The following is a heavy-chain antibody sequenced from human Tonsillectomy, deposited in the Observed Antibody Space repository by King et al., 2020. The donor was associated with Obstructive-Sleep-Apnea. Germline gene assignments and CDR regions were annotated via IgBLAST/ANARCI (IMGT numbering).Heavy chain of an antibody. CDR2: INHSGST. Sequence: VQLQQWGAGLLKPSETLSLTCAVYGGSFSGYYWSWIRQTPGKGLEWIGEINHSGSTNYNPSLKSRVTISVDTSKNQFSLNLSSVTAADTAGYYCASAAGTSAVFFDYWGQGTLVTVSS. D-gene: IGHD6-13*01. CDR3: ASAAGTSAVFFDY. J-gene: IGHJ4*02. V-gene: IGHV4-34*01. CDR1: GGSFSGYY.